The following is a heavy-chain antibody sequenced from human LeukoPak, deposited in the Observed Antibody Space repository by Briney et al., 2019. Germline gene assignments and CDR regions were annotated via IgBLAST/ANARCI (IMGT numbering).Heavy chain of an antibody. D-gene: IGHD3-16*02. CDR1: GGTFSSYA. CDR3: ARGGSWYDYVWGSYRFVRNNAFDI. J-gene: IGHJ3*02. CDR2: IIPIFGTA. Sequence: ASVKVSCKASGGTFSSYAISWVRQAPGQGLEWMGGIIPIFGTANYAQKFQGRVTITADKSTSTAYMELSSLRSEDTAVYYCARGGSWYDYVWGSYRFVRNNAFDIWGQGTMVTVSS. V-gene: IGHV1-69*06.